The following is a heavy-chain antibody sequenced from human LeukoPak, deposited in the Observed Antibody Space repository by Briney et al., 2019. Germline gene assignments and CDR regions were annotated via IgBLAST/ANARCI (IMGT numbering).Heavy chain of an antibody. CDR2: VSRNGGST. J-gene: IGHJ3*02. CDR1: GLTFNSYT. D-gene: IGHD4/OR15-4a*01. V-gene: IGHV3-64D*06. CDR3: VKESGFMVAPNSAFDI. Sequence: GGSLRLSCSASGLTFNSYTVHWVRQAPGKGLEYGSGVSRNGGSTYYADSAKGRFTISRDNSKNTLYLQMSSLRAEDTAVYYCVKESGFMVAPNSAFDIWGQGTMVTVSS.